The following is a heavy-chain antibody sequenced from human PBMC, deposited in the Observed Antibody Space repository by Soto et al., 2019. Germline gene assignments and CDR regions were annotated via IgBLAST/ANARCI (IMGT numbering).Heavy chain of an antibody. CDR3: ARDADGGVVPAGAFDI. V-gene: IGHV3-13*01. J-gene: IGHJ3*02. D-gene: IGHD2-2*01. Sequence: EVQLVESGGGLVQPGGSLRLSCAASGFTFSSYDMHWVRQATGKGLEWVSAIGTAGDTYYPGSVKGRFTISRENAKNSLNLQMNSLRAGDTAVYYGARDADGGVVPAGAFDIWCQGTMVTVSS. CDR1: GFTFSSYD. CDR2: IGTAGDT.